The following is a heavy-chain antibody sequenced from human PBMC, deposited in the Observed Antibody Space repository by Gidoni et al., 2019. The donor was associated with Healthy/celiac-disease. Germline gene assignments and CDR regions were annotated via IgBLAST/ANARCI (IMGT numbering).Heavy chain of an antibody. J-gene: IGHJ4*02. V-gene: IGHV4-59*01. CDR3: ARDYCSGGSCYDY. D-gene: IGHD2-15*01. Sequence: QVQLQESGPGLVKPSETLSLTCTVSDGSISSYYLSWIRQPPGKGLEWIGYIYYSGSTNYNPSLKSRVTISVDTSKNQFSLKLSSVTAADSAVYYCARDYCSGGSCYDYWGQGTLVTVSS. CDR2: IYYSGST. CDR1: DGSISSYY.